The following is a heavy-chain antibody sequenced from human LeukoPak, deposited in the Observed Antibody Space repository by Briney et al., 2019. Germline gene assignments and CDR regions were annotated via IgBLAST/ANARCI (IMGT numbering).Heavy chain of an antibody. CDR2: IYPGDSET. J-gene: IGHJ5*02. Sequence: GESLKISCEGXGYSFTXXXXXXXXXXPXXXXEXXXXIYPGDSETRYSPSXQGQVXISADXSXSTAYLQWSSLKASDSAMYYCARGAAAGLRSCFDPWGQGTLVTVSS. CDR3: ARGAAAGLRSCFDP. V-gene: IGHV5-51*01. D-gene: IGHD6-13*01. CDR1: GYSFTXXX.